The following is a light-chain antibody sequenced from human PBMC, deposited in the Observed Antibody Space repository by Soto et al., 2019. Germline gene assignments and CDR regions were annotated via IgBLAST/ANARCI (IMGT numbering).Light chain of an antibody. Sequence: QSVLTQPPSVSGSPGQSVTISCTGTSTDFVSYNRVSWYQQPPGTAPKLMIYEVSKRPPGVPDRFSGSKSGNTASLTISGLQAADEADYYCSLYTSENAYVFGTGTKVTVL. CDR3: SLYTSENAYV. J-gene: IGLJ1*01. CDR2: EVS. V-gene: IGLV2-18*01. CDR1: STDFVSYNR.